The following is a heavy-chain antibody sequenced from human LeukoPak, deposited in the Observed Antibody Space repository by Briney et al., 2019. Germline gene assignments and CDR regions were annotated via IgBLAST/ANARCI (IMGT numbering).Heavy chain of an antibody. CDR3: ARLDYYGSGSRLKRFDP. J-gene: IGHJ5*02. Sequence: SETLSLTCNVSGHSIRSAYSWGWIRQPPGKGLEWIVSTFHSGNTYYNPSLQSRVTISVDTSKKQFSLKLSSVTAADTAVYYCARLDYYGSGSRLKRFDPWGQGTLVTVSS. V-gene: IGHV4-38-2*02. CDR1: GHSIRSAYS. D-gene: IGHD3-10*01. CDR2: TFHSGNT.